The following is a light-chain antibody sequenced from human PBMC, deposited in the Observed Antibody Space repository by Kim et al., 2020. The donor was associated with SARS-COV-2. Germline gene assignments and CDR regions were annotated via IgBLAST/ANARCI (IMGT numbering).Light chain of an antibody. J-gene: IGLJ3*02. Sequence: GQSVTISCTGTSSDVGGYDFVSWYQQHPGKAPKLMIYDVGKRPSGVPDRFSGSKSGNTASLTISGLQADDEADYYCCSYAGSYTWVFGGGTKLTVL. CDR1: SSDVGGYDF. CDR2: DVG. CDR3: CSYAGSYTWV. V-gene: IGLV2-11*03.